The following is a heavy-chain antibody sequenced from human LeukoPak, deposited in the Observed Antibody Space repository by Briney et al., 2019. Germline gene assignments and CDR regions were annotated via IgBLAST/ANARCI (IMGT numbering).Heavy chain of an antibody. Sequence: SETLSLTCTVSGGSISSSSYYWGWIRQPPGKGLEWIGSIYYRGSTYYNPSLKSRVTISVDTSKNQFSLKLSSVTAADTAVYYCARSNPMTTLFDYWGQGTLVTVSS. J-gene: IGHJ4*02. CDR2: IYYRGST. CDR3: ARSNPMTTLFDY. D-gene: IGHD4-11*01. CDR1: GGSISSSSYY. V-gene: IGHV4-39*07.